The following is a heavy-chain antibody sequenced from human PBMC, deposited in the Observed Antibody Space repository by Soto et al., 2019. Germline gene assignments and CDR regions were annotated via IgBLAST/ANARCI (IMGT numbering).Heavy chain of an antibody. V-gene: IGHV4-59*01. D-gene: IGHD3-3*01. J-gene: IGHJ3*02. CDR2: IYYSGST. Sequence: ASETLSVTCTVSGGSISSYYWRWIRQPPGKGLEWIGYIYYSGSTNYNPSLKSRVTISVDTSKNQFSLKLSSVTAADTAVYYCARDLGYYDLWSGEHPHPFEIWGQGTMVTVSS. CDR3: ARDLGYYDLWSGEHPHPFEI. CDR1: GGSISSYY.